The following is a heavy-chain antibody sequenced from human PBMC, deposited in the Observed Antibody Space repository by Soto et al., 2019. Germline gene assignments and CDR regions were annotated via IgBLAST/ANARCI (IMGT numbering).Heavy chain of an antibody. CDR2: ISWDGGST. CDR3: AKDTSSSGWYGPIYYYYGMDV. D-gene: IGHD6-19*01. V-gene: IGHV3-43*01. Sequence: EVQLVESGGVVVQPGGSVRLSCAASGFTFDDYTMHWVRQAPGKGLEWVSLISWDGGSTYYADSVKGRFTISRDNSKNSLYLQMNSLRTEDTALYYCAKDTSSSGWYGPIYYYYGMDVWGQGTTVTVSS. CDR1: GFTFDDYT. J-gene: IGHJ6*02.